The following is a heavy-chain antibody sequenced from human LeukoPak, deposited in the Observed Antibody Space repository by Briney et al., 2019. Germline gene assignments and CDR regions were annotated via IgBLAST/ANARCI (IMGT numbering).Heavy chain of an antibody. D-gene: IGHD5-12*01. V-gene: IGHV1-24*01. Sequence: ASVKVSCKVSGYTLTELSMHWVRQAPGKGLEWMGGFDPEDGETIYAQKFQGRVTMTEDTSTDTAYMELSSLRSEDTAVYYCATDLVDRGQVATMGAGLNWGQGTLVTVSS. J-gene: IGHJ4*02. CDR1: GYTLTELS. CDR2: FDPEDGET. CDR3: ATDLVDRGQVATMGAGLN.